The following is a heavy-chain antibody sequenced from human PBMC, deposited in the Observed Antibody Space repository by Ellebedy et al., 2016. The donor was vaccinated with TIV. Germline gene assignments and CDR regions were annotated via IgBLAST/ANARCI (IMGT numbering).Heavy chain of an antibody. J-gene: IGHJ4*02. V-gene: IGHV4-31*03. CDR2: IYDSGST. CDR1: GASISSGGNF. CDR3: ARGTYSNYVFDY. Sequence: LTLSCTVSGASISSGGNFWSWIRQHPGKGLEWIGYIYDSGSTYNNPSLKSRVTISRDTSKSQFSLKLSSVTAADTAVYFCARGTYSNYVFDYWGQGILVTVSS. D-gene: IGHD4-11*01.